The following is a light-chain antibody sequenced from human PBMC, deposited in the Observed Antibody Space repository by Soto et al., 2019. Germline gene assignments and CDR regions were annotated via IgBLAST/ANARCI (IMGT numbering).Light chain of an antibody. CDR3: ATWDDSVKVLV. V-gene: IGLV1-44*01. CDR2: RND. CDR1: SSNIGSNT. J-gene: IGLJ3*02. Sequence: QSVVTQPPSASGTPGQTVTISCSGSSSNIGSNTVNWYQEVPGTAPKLLIYRNDQRTSGVPDRFSGSKSGTSASLAISGLQSEDEADYYCATWDDSVKVLVFGGGTKLTVL.